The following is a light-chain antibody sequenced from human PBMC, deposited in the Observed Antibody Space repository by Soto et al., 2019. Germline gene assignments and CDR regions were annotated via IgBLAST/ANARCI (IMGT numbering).Light chain of an antibody. CDR3: QQRNSYPLT. CDR2: AAS. Sequence: DIQLTQSPSFLSASVGDKVTITCRASQDISSSLAWYQQNPGKAPKLLIYAASTLQSGVPSRFSGSGSGTEFTLTISSLQPEDFATYYCQQRNSYPLTFGGGAKVEI. CDR1: QDISSS. V-gene: IGKV1-9*01. J-gene: IGKJ4*01.